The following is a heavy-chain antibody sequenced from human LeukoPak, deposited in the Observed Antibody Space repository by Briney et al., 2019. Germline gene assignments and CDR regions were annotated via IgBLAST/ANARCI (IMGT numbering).Heavy chain of an antibody. V-gene: IGHV3-30*04. D-gene: IGHD6-6*01. CDR2: ISYDGSNK. Sequence: SCKASGGTFSSYAMHWVRQAPGKGLEWVAVISYDGSNKYYADSVKGRFTISRDNSKNTLYLQMNSLRAEDTAVYYCARALGNDAFDIWGQGTMVTVSS. J-gene: IGHJ3*02. CDR1: GGTFSSYA. CDR3: ARALGNDAFDI.